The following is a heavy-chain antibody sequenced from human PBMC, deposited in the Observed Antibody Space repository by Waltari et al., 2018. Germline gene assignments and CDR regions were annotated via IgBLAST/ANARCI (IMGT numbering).Heavy chain of an antibody. D-gene: IGHD6-13*01. CDR1: GYTFTGYY. V-gene: IGHV1-2*02. J-gene: IGHJ6*03. Sequence: QVQLVQSGAEVKKPGASVKVSCKASGYTFTGYYMHWVRQAPGQGLEWMGWINPNSGGTNYAQKFQGRVTMTRDTSISTAYMELSRLRSDDTAVYYCASLGRAAAGTPINYYYYYMDVWGKGTTVTVSS. CDR2: INPNSGGT. CDR3: ASLGRAAAGTPINYYYYYMDV.